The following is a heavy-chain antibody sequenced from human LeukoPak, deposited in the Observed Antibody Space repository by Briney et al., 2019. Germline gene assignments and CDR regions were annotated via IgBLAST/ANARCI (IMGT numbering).Heavy chain of an antibody. J-gene: IGHJ6*02. V-gene: IGHV3-23*01. D-gene: IGHD6-19*01. Sequence: GGSLRLSCAASGFTVSSNYMNWVRQAPGKGLEWVSSISASGGSTYYADSVKGRFTISRDNPKNTLYLQMNSLRAEDTAIYYCAKGRYSSPDDGMDVWGQGTTVTVSS. CDR3: AKGRYSSPDDGMDV. CDR2: ISASGGST. CDR1: GFTVSSNY.